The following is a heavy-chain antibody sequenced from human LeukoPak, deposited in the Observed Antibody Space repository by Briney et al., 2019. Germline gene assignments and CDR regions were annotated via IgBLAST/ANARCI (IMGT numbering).Heavy chain of an antibody. CDR3: AKNLYCGGGSCYPSALGMDV. Sequence: GGSLGLSCAASGFSFNDYGFHWVRQAPGKGLEWVAIISYDGDNRYYGDSVKGRFTISRDNSKNTLFLQMNSLRAEDTAVYYCAKNLYCGGGSCYPSALGMDVWGQGTTVTVSS. J-gene: IGHJ6*02. CDR2: ISYDGDNR. CDR1: GFSFNDYG. V-gene: IGHV3-30*18. D-gene: IGHD2-15*01.